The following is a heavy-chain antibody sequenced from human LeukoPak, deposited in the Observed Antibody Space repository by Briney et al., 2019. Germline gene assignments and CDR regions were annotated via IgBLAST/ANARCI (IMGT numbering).Heavy chain of an antibody. CDR2: INTDGSIT. D-gene: IGHD3-3*01. CDR1: GFTFSNYW. V-gene: IGHV3-74*01. Sequence: PGGSLRLSCAASGFTFSNYWMHWVRQAPGKGLVWVSRINTDGSITSYADSVKGRFTISRDNSKNTLYLQMNSLRAEDTAVYYCARDGRGITIFHYYYYYMDVWGKGTTVTVSS. CDR3: ARDGRGITIFHYYYYYMDV. J-gene: IGHJ6*03.